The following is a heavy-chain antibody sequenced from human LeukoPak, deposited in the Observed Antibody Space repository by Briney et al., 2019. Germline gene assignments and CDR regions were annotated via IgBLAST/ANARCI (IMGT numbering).Heavy chain of an antibody. CDR3: ARVRDYYASSDYSDY. CDR1: GYTFTSNY. J-gene: IGHJ4*02. V-gene: IGHV1-46*01. D-gene: IGHD3-22*01. Sequence: GSVKVSCKASGYTFTSNYIHWVRQAPGQGLEWMGMIYPRDGSTSYAQKFQGRITMTIDTSTTTAYMELRSLTSDDTAVYYCARVRDYYASSDYSDYWGQGTLVTVSS. CDR2: IYPRDGST.